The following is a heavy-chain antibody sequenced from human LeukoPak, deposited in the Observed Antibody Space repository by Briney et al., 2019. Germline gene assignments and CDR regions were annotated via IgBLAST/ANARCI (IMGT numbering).Heavy chain of an antibody. CDR1: GGSISSYF. CDR2: IYYSGSF. CDR3: ARGIDSGSYYHALDI. J-gene: IGHJ3*02. V-gene: IGHV4-59*01. Sequence: SETLSLTCNVSGGSISSYFWSWIRQPPGKGLEWIGYIYYSGSFNHNPSVKSRVTMSVDTSKNQFSLNLSSVTAADTAVYYCARGIDSGSYYHALDIWGQGTTVTVSS. D-gene: IGHD1-26*01.